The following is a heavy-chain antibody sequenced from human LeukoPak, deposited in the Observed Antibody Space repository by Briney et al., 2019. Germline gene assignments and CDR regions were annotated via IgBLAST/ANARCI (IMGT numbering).Heavy chain of an antibody. CDR3: AKHIDYGANSVVDF. J-gene: IGHJ4*02. CDR1: GFTFSSYA. Sequence: PGGSLRLSCAASGFTFSSYAMTWVRQAPGKGLERVSAISGSGGSTYYADSVKGRFTISRDNSKNTLYLQMSSLRAEDTAVYYCAKHIDYGANSVVDFWGQGTLVTVSS. CDR2: ISGSGGST. V-gene: IGHV3-23*01. D-gene: IGHD4-23*01.